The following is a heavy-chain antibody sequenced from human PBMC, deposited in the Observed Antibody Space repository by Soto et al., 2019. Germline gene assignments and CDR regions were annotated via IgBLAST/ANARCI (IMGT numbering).Heavy chain of an antibody. Sequence: EVQLVESGGGLVKPGESLRLSCAASGFTFGTYSINWVRQAPGKGLEWVSSISSSSIYIYYADSVKGRFTISRDNAKNSLYLQMNSLRAEDTAVYYCARAFGVVATNLHFDYWGQGTLVTVSS. D-gene: IGHD5-12*01. J-gene: IGHJ4*02. CDR3: ARAFGVVATNLHFDY. CDR2: ISSSSIYI. V-gene: IGHV3-21*02. CDR1: GFTFGTYS.